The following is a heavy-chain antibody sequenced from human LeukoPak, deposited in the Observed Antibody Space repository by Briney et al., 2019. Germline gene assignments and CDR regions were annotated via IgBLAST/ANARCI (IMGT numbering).Heavy chain of an antibody. Sequence: PSETLSLTCTVSGGSISSYYWSWIRQPPGKGLEWIGYIYYSGSTNYNPSLKSRVTISVDTSKNQFSLKLSSVTAADTAVYYCARDLPYDYVWGSYRADAFDIWGQGTMVTVSS. CDR3: ARDLPYDYVWGSYRADAFDI. V-gene: IGHV4-59*01. CDR2: IYYSGST. D-gene: IGHD3-16*02. CDR1: GGSISSYY. J-gene: IGHJ3*02.